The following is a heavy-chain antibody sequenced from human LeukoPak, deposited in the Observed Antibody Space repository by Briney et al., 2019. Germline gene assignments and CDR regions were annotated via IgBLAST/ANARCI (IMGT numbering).Heavy chain of an antibody. CDR2: IYYSGTT. D-gene: IGHD6-19*01. Sequence: PSETLSLTCTVSGGSISSSSYTWGWIRQPPGKGLEWVGTIYYSGTTHYNPSLKSRVTISIDTSENQFSLKLSSVTAADTAVYFCARRITVAGGWFDPWGQGTLVTVSS. CDR1: GGSISSSSYT. J-gene: IGHJ5*02. V-gene: IGHV4-39*01. CDR3: ARRITVAGGWFDP.